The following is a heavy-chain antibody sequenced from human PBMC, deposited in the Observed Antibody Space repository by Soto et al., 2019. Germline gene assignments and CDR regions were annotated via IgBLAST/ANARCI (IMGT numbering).Heavy chain of an antibody. Sequence: QVHLVESGGGVVQPGRSLRLSCAASGFTFSTYGMHWVRQAPGKGLEWVALIWNHGREDSYADSVKGRFTISRDNSKNILHLQMNSLRAEDTAVYYCVRGPWLVGDVTSFDYWGQGTLVTVSS. V-gene: IGHV3-33*01. J-gene: IGHJ4*02. CDR2: IWNHGRED. D-gene: IGHD6-19*01. CDR3: VRGPWLVGDVTSFDY. CDR1: GFTFSTYG.